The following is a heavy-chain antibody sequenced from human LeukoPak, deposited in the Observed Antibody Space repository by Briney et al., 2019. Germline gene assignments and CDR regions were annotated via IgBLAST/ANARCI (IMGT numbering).Heavy chain of an antibody. J-gene: IGHJ4*02. Sequence: GGSLRLSCAASGFSFSDYYMSWIRQSPGKGLEWIAYISGSGTSIFDADFVKGRFSISRDNAKNTLYLQMSTLRPEDTAIYYCARELLELSGLGNFDSWGQGTLVTVSS. V-gene: IGHV3-11*01. CDR3: ARELLELSGLGNFDS. CDR1: GFSFSDYY. D-gene: IGHD3-16*01. CDR2: ISGSGTSI.